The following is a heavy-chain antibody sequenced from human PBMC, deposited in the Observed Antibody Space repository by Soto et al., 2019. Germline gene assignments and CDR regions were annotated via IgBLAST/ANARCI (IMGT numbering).Heavy chain of an antibody. Sequence: QVQLVQSGSEVKKPGASVNVSCKAFGYTFTSYGFSWVRQVLGQGLEWLGWISAFNGDTQYEQTMKGRVTVTTDTSTTTVHMQLRSLTPADTAVYYCTREAGWQRMVPYDWGQGTLVSVS. CDR1: GYTFTSYG. CDR3: TREAGWQRMVPYD. J-gene: IGHJ4*02. CDR2: ISAFNGDT. D-gene: IGHD6-25*01. V-gene: IGHV1-18*04.